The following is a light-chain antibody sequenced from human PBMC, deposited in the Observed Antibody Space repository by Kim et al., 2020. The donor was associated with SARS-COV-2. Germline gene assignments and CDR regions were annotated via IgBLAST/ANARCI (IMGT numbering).Light chain of an antibody. CDR1: HNVGIN. Sequence: FPGEGATLPCRASHNVGINLAWYQQTPGQSPRLLIYDAAMRAAGIPDRFSGSGSGTDFTLTIGSLAPEDFAIYYCQQRGSWPPAVTFGGGTKLEI. J-gene: IGKJ4*01. V-gene: IGKV3-11*01. CDR3: QQRGSWPPAVT. CDR2: DAA.